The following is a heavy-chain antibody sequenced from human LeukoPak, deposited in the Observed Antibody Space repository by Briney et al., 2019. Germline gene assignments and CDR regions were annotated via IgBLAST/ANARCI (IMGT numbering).Heavy chain of an antibody. J-gene: IGHJ5*02. D-gene: IGHD6-19*01. CDR2: IIPIFGTA. CDR1: GGTFSSYA. V-gene: IGHV1-69*05. Sequence: SVKVSCKASGGTFSSYAIIWVRQAPGQGLEWMGGIIPIFGTANYAQKFQGRVTITTDESTSTAYMELSSLRSEDTAVYYCARDEIYGIAVAGTLGWFDPWGQGTLVTVSS. CDR3: ARDEIYGIAVAGTLGWFDP.